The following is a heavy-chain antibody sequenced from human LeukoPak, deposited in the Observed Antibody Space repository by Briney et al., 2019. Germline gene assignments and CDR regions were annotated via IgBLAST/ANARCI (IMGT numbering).Heavy chain of an antibody. D-gene: IGHD3-10*01. CDR2: ISSSSSTI. CDR1: GFTYSSYS. Sequence: GGSLRLXCAASGFTYSSYSMNWVRLAPGKGLESVSYISSSSSTIYYADSVKGRFTISRDNAKNSLYLQMNSLRAEDTAVYYCARDLTMVRGVIGSWGQGTLVTVSS. CDR3: ARDLTMVRGVIGS. J-gene: IGHJ4*02. V-gene: IGHV3-48*01.